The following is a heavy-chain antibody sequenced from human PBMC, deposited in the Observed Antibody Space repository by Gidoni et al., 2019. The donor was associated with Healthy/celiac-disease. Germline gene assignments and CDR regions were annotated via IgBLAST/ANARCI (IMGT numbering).Heavy chain of an antibody. V-gene: IGHV4-39*01. CDR3: ARLVGALDYFDY. J-gene: IGHJ4*02. CDR2: IYYSGST. D-gene: IGHD1-26*01. CDR1: GGSISSSSYY. Sequence: QLQLQESGPGLVKPSETLSLTGTVSGGSISSSSYYWGWLRQPPGTGLEWIGSIYYSGSTYYNPSLKSRVTISVDTSKNQFSLKLSSVTAADTAVYYCARLVGALDYFDYWGQGTLVTVSS.